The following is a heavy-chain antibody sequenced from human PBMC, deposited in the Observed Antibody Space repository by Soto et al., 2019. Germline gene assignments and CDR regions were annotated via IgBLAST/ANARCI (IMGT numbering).Heavy chain of an antibody. V-gene: IGHV1-18*04. D-gene: IGHD3-3*01. CDR3: SRDLVDFLSGYSHY. CDR1: GYTFTYYG. Sequence: QVQLVQSGAEVKKPGASVKVSCKASGYTFTYYGISWVRQAPGQGLEWMGWISAYNGYTYYAQKLQGRVTMTTDTSTSTAYMELRSLRSHDTYAYYCSRDLVDFLSGYSHYSGQGPLVTVSS. J-gene: IGHJ4*02. CDR2: ISAYNGYT.